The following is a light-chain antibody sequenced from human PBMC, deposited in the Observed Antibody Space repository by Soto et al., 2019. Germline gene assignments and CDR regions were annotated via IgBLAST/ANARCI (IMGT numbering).Light chain of an antibody. CDR2: EVT. CDR3: SSFTSSILYV. J-gene: IGLJ1*01. V-gene: IGLV2-14*01. CDR1: SCDIGGHNY. Sequence: QSVLTQPASVSGSLGQSITISCTGTSCDIGGHNYVSWYQQHPGKAPKLLLYEVTTRPSGVSNRFSGSKSGNTASLTISGLHPEDEADYYCSSFTSSILYVFXSGTKVTVL.